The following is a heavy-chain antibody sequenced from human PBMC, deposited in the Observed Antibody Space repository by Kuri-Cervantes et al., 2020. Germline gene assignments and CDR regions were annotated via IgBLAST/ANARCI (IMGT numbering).Heavy chain of an antibody. CDR1: GFAISSYN. J-gene: IGHJ6*02. CDR2: TGTTESSK. V-gene: IGHV3-48*02. CDR3: VRRQGWSGMDV. Sequence: GGSLRLSCAASGFAISSYNMNWVRQAPGKGLEWVSHTGTTESSKYYADSVKGRFTISRDNGKNSLYLQMNSLRDEDTALYYCVRRQGWSGMDVWGQGTTVTVS.